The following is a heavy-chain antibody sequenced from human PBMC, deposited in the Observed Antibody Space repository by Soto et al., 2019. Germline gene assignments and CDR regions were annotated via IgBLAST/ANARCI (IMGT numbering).Heavy chain of an antibody. Sequence: PGESLKISCKGSGYSFPSFWIGWVRQMPGKGLEWLGSIYPGDSETRYSPSFQGEVTISADKSITTAYLHWSSLRASDTATYYCVKQHPLDSRAWHNWGQGTLVTVSS. D-gene: IGHD6-19*01. CDR2: IYPGDSET. CDR3: VKQHPLDSRAWHN. J-gene: IGHJ4*02. V-gene: IGHV5-51*01. CDR1: GYSFPSFW.